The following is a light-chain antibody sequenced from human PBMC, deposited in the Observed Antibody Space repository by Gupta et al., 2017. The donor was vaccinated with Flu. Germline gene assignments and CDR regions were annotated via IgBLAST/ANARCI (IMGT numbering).Light chain of an antibody. Sequence: GTPPLSSREKGTPSCCTTQRLLSTYVAWYQQKPGQGPKLLIFGASTRATGNPDRFSGGGSGTEFTLTISRLEPEDFAVYYCQQYDLWPQTFGQGTKVEV. J-gene: IGKJ1*01. CDR2: GAS. CDR3: QQYDLWPQT. V-gene: IGKV3-20*01. CDR1: QRLLSTY.